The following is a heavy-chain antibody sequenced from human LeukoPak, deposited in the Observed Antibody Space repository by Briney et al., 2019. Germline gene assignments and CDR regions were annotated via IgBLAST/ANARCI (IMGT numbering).Heavy chain of an antibody. CDR1: GYTLTELS. V-gene: IGHV1-24*01. Sequence: ASVKVSCKVSGYTLTELSMHWVRQAPGKGLEWMGGFDPEDGETIYAQKFQGRVTMTEDTSTDTAYMELSSLRSEDTAVYYCATALIPDYYDSSGYYSGSDYWGQGTLVTVSS. CDR3: ATALIPDYYDSSGYYSGSDY. J-gene: IGHJ4*02. CDR2: FDPEDGET. D-gene: IGHD3-22*01.